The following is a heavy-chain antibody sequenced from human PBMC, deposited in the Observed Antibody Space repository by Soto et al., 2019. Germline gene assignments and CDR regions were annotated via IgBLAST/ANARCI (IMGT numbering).Heavy chain of an antibody. Sequence: QVQLVESGGGVVQPGRSLRLSCAASGFTFSSYGMHWVRQAPGKGLEWVAVISYDGSNKYYADSVKGRFTISRDNSKNTLYLQMNSLRAEDTAVYYCAKQGSGFYWYFDLWGRGTLVTVSS. CDR1: GFTFSSYG. CDR2: ISYDGSNK. J-gene: IGHJ2*01. D-gene: IGHD6-19*01. V-gene: IGHV3-30*18. CDR3: AKQGSGFYWYFDL.